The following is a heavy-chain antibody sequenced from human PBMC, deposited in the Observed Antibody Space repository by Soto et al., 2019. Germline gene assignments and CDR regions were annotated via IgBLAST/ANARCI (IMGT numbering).Heavy chain of an antibody. CDR1: GGSISSYY. D-gene: IGHD6-6*01. J-gene: IGHJ4*02. Sequence: PSETLSLTCTVSGGSISSYYWSWIRQPPGKGLEWIGYIYYSGSTNYNPSLKSRVTTSVDTSKNQFSLKLSSVTAADTAVYYCARRVATRQMGYYFDYWGQGTLVTVSS. CDR3: ARRVATRQMGYYFDY. CDR2: IYYSGST. V-gene: IGHV4-59*01.